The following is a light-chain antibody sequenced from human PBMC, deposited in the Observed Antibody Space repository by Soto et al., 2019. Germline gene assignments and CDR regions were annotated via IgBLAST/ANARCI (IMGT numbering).Light chain of an antibody. CDR2: GAY. CDR3: KQYDSSPRT. J-gene: IGKJ1*01. V-gene: IGKV3-20*01. CDR1: QTITSTY. Sequence: EIVLTQSPGTLSLSPGQRATLSCRASQTITSTYLAWYQQKPGQAPRLLIYGAYSRAADIQDRFSGSGSGTDFTLTIKRLEPEDFAVYYCKQYDSSPRTFGQGTKVDIK.